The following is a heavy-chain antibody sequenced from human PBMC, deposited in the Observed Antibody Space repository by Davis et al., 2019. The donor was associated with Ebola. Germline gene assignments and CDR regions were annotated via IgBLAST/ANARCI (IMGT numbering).Heavy chain of an antibody. D-gene: IGHD6-13*01. CDR2: IKQDGSEK. J-gene: IGHJ5*02. CDR1: GFTFSSYW. Sequence: RLSCEASGFTFSSYWMSWFRQAPGKGLEWVANIKQDGSEKYYADSVKGRFTISRDNSKNTLYLQMNSLKAEDPAVYYWAKERYSSSWYPGWLDPWGQGTLVTVSS. V-gene: IGHV3-7*01. CDR3: AKERYSSSWYPGWLDP.